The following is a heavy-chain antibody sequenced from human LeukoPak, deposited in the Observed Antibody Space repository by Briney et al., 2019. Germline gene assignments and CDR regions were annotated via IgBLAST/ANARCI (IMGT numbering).Heavy chain of an antibody. Sequence: AASVTVSCKASGYTFANFGITWVRQAPGQGLEWMGWISVYNGNTNYAQNLQGRVTLTTDTSTSTAYMELRSLRSDDTALYYCARTCSSSSCYMVHWGQGTLVTVSS. V-gene: IGHV1-18*01. CDR2: ISVYNGNT. J-gene: IGHJ4*02. CDR3: ARTCSSSSCYMVH. CDR1: GYTFANFG. D-gene: IGHD2-2*02.